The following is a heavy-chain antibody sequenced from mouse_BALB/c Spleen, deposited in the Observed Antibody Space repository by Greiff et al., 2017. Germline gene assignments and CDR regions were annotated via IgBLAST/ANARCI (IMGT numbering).Heavy chain of an antibody. CDR2: ISSGGSYT. CDR1: GFTFSSYA. CDR3: ARETTARDLDY. Sequence: EVHLVESGGGLVKPGGSLKLSCAASGFTFSSYALSWVRQSPEKRLEWVAEISSGGSYTYYPDTVTGRFTISRDNAKNTLYLEMSSLRSEDTAMYYCARETTARDLDYWGQGTTLTVSS. V-gene: IGHV5-9-4*01. J-gene: IGHJ2*01. D-gene: IGHD1-2*01.